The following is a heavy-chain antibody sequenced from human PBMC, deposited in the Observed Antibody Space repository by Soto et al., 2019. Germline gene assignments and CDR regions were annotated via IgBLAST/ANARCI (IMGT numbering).Heavy chain of an antibody. CDR2: IHYSGTT. CDR1: GDSVSSGGNY. J-gene: IGHJ4*02. V-gene: IGHV4-61*08. CDR3: ARLVVVAPVANV. Sequence: SETLSLTCTVSGDSVSSGGNYWSWIRQPPGEGLEWIAYIHYSGTTYYNPPLKDRLSISVDTSKNSFSLNLTSVTAADTAVYFCARLVVVAPVANVWGQGALVTVSS. D-gene: IGHD2-21*01.